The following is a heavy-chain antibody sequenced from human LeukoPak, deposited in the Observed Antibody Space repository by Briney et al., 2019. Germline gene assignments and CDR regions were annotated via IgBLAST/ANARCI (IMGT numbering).Heavy chain of an antibody. D-gene: IGHD3-22*01. Sequence: PSETLSLTCTVSGGSISSYYWSWIRQPAGKGLEWIGRISTSGSTNYNPSLKSRVTMSVDTSKNQFSLKLSSVTAADTAVYYCARDRYYYDSSGYGYWGQGTLVTVSS. J-gene: IGHJ4*02. CDR1: GGSISSYY. V-gene: IGHV4-4*07. CDR3: ARDRYYYDSSGYGY. CDR2: ISTSGST.